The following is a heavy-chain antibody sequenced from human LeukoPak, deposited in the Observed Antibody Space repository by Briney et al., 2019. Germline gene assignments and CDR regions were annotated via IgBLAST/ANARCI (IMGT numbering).Heavy chain of an antibody. CDR2: INAGNGNT. D-gene: IGHD2-15*01. CDR1: GYTFTSYA. Sequence: GASVKVSCKASGYTFTSYAMHWVRQAPGQRLEWMGWINAGNGNTKYSQKFQGRVTITRDTSASTAYMELSSLRSEDTAVYYCARDRYCSGGSCYYLDYWGQGTLVTVSS. J-gene: IGHJ4*02. CDR3: ARDRYCSGGSCYYLDY. V-gene: IGHV1-3*01.